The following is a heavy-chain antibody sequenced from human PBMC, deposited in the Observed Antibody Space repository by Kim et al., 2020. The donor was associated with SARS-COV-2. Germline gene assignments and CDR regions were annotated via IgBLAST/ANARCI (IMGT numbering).Heavy chain of an antibody. Sequence: SETLSLTCNVSGDSMIDFFWSWIRQPPGRRLEWLGYIHSSGRANYNPSVKSRVTLSVDTSKSQFSLNLISVTAADTAIYYCARGNGWHLFWGQEPWSPSPQ. CDR2: IHSSGRA. J-gene: IGHJ4*01. D-gene: IGHD6-19*01. CDR1: GDSMIDFF. V-gene: IGHV4-59*01. CDR3: ARGNGWHLF.